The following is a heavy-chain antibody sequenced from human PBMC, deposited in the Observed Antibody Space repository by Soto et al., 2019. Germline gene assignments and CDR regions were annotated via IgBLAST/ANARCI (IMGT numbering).Heavy chain of an antibody. Sequence: GGSLRLSCAASGFTFSSYSMNWVRQAPGKGLEWVSYISSSSSTIYYADSVKGRFTISRDNAKNSLYLQMNSLRDEDTAVYYCAREHLVPAAMLYYYYGMDVWGQGTTVTVSS. V-gene: IGHV3-48*02. D-gene: IGHD2-2*01. CDR2: ISSSSSTI. CDR3: AREHLVPAAMLYYYYGMDV. J-gene: IGHJ6*02. CDR1: GFTFSSYS.